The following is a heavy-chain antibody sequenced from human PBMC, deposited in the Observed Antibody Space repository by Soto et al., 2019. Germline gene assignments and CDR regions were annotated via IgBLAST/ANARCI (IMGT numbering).Heavy chain of an antibody. CDR2: ISFSGSTI. D-gene: IGHD3-10*01. J-gene: IGHJ6*02. Sequence: PVGSLRLSCAASGFSFSDYEMNWVRQAPGKGLEWIAHISFSGSTIYYADSVKGRFSISRDNSKKFLYLQMSGLRADDSAVYYCTRGAGFFYGVDVWGLGTTVTVSS. CDR1: GFSFSDYE. V-gene: IGHV3-48*03. CDR3: TRGAGFFYGVDV.